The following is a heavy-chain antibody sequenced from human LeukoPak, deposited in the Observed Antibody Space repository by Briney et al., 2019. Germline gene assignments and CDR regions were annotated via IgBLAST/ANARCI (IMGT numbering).Heavy chain of an antibody. Sequence: GGSLRLSCAPSGFTFSSYAMSWVRQVPGKGLEWVSAISGSGGSTYYADSVKGRFTISRDNSKNTLYLQMNSLRAEDTAVYYCAKFLPTHIVVANYYFDYWGQGTLVTVSS. CDR3: AKFLPTHIVVANYYFDY. CDR1: GFTFSSYA. CDR2: ISGSGGST. D-gene: IGHD2-21*01. V-gene: IGHV3-23*01. J-gene: IGHJ4*02.